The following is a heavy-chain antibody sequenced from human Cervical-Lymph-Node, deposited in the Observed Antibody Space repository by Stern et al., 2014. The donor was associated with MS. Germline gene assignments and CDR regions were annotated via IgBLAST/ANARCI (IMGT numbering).Heavy chain of an antibody. J-gene: IGHJ4*02. CDR3: ARHQGDGYYFDY. Sequence: QLQLQESGPGLVKPSETLSLTCTVSGGSISSSSYYWGWIRQPPGKGLEWIGSIYYSGSTYYNPSLKSRVTISVDTSKNQFSLKLGSVTAADTAVYYCARHQGDGYYFDYWGQGTLVTVSS. V-gene: IGHV4-39*01. CDR2: IYYSGST. CDR1: GGSISSSSYY. D-gene: IGHD3-10*01.